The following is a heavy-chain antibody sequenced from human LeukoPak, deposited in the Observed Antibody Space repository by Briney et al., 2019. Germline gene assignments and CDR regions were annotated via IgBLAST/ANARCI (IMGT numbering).Heavy chain of an antibody. V-gene: IGHV4-38-2*01. CDR2: IYHSGST. CDR1: GYSISSGYY. D-gene: IGHD2-8*02. J-gene: IGHJ3*02. Sequence: SETLSLTCAASGYSISSGYYWGWIRQPPGKGLEWIGSIYHSGSTYYNPSLKSRVTISVDTSKNQFSLKLSSVPAADTAVYYCARHLTVTGDGLDIWGQGTMVTGSS. CDR3: ARHLTVTGDGLDI.